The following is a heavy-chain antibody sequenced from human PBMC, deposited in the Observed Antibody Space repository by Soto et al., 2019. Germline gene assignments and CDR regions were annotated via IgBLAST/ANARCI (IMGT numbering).Heavy chain of an antibody. V-gene: IGHV1-69*06. CDR1: GGSFSSYA. Sequence: QVQLVQSGAEVKKPGSSVKVSCKASGGSFSSYAISWVRQAPVQGLEWMGGIIPIFGAPTYAQKFQVRVTIIADKSTSTAYMELSSLRSEDTALYYCARAGPVSGNHAFDIWGQGTLVTVSS. J-gene: IGHJ3*02. CDR2: IIPIFGAP. D-gene: IGHD6-19*01. CDR3: ARAGPVSGNHAFDI.